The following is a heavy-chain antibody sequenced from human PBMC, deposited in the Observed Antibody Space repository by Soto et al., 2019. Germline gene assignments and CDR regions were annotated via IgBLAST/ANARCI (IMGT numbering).Heavy chain of an antibody. CDR1: GYTFTSYD. Sequence: QVQLVQSGAEVKKPGASVKVSCKASGYTFTSYDINWVRQATGQGLEWMGWINPNSGNTAYAQKFQGSVNLTRNTSTGTASMELSGLRSDDTAVYYCARRRWAVAARPYYYYVMDVWGQGTKVTVSS. V-gene: IGHV1-8*01. D-gene: IGHD6-6*01. J-gene: IGHJ6*02. CDR3: ARRRWAVAARPYYYYVMDV. CDR2: INPNSGNT.